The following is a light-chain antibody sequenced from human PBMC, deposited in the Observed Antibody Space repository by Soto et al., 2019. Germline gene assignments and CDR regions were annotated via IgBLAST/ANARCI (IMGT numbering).Light chain of an antibody. V-gene: IGKV3-15*01. J-gene: IGKJ1*01. Sequence: EIVMTQSPATLSVSPGERATLSCRASQSVSSNLAWYQQKPGQAPRLLIYGASTRATGIPARFSGSGSGTEFTLTISSLQPEDFAVYYCQQYNNWPSLTFGQGTKVDIK. CDR2: GAS. CDR1: QSVSSN. CDR3: QQYNNWPSLT.